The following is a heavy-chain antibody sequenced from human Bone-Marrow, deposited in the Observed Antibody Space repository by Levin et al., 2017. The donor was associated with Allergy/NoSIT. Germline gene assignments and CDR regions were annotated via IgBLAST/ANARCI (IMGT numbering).Heavy chain of an antibody. CDR1: GGTFSSYA. J-gene: IGHJ4*02. CDR2: IIPILGIA. Sequence: GASVKVSCKASGGTFSSYAISWVRQAPGQGLEWMGRIIPILGIANYAQKFQGRVTITADKSTSTAYMELSSLRSEDTAVYYCARVRGRGKIRIPSENIEQILVSFDYWGQGTLVTVSS. CDR3: ARVRGRGKIRIPSENIEQILVSFDY. V-gene: IGHV1-69*04. D-gene: IGHD1-14*01.